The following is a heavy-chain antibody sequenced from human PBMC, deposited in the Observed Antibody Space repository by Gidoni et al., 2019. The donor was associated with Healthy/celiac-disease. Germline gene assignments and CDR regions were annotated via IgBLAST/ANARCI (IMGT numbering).Heavy chain of an antibody. V-gene: IGHV1-69*06. J-gene: IGHJ6*02. CDR2: IIPIFGTA. Sequence: QVQLVQSGAEVKKPGSSVKVSCKASGGTFSSYAISWVRQAPGQGLEWMGGIIPIFGTANYAQKFQGRVTITADKSTSTAYMELSSLRSEDTAVYYCASWAPSDYGDYSNYGMDVWGQGTTVTVSS. CDR3: ASWAPSDYGDYSNYGMDV. D-gene: IGHD4-17*01. CDR1: GGTFSSYA.